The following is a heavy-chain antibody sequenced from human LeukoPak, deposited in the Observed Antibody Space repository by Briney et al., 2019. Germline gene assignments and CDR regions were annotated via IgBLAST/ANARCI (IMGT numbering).Heavy chain of an antibody. J-gene: IGHJ6*02. CDR1: GFTFSNYA. D-gene: IGHD2-15*01. V-gene: IGHV3-23*01. CDR2: ISGGGDST. Sequence: GGSLRLSCAASGFTFSNYAMSWVRQGPGKGLEWVSGISGGGDSTYYADSVRGRLTISRDNSQNTLYLQMNSLRAEDTAVYYCARLGRLLYYYYGMDVWGQGTTVTVSS. CDR3: ARLGRLLYYYYGMDV.